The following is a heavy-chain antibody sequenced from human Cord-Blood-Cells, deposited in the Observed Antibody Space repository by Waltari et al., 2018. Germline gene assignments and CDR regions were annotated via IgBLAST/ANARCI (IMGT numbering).Heavy chain of an antibody. CDR3: AGISYDFWSGYSH. J-gene: IGHJ4*02. D-gene: IGHD3-3*01. CDR1: GGSISSSSYS. CDR2: IYYSGRT. Sequence: QLPLQELGPGLVKPSETLSLTCTVSGGSISSSSYSWGSIRQPPGKGLECIGSIYYSGRTYYNPSLKSRVTISVDTSKNQFSLKLSSVTAADTAVYYCAGISYDFWSGYSHWGQGTLVTVSS. V-gene: IGHV4-39*01.